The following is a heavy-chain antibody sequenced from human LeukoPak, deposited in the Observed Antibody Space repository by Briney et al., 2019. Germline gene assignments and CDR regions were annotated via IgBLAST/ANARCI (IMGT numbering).Heavy chain of an antibody. Sequence: GGSLRLSCAASGFTFSSYGMHWVRQAPGKGLEWVVFIRYDGSNKYYADSVKGRFTISRDNSKNTLYLQMNSLRAEDTAVYYCAKDARVPAAYDAFDIWGQGTMDTVSS. J-gene: IGHJ3*02. D-gene: IGHD2-2*01. CDR3: AKDARVPAAYDAFDI. CDR1: GFTFSSYG. V-gene: IGHV3-30*02. CDR2: IRYDGSNK.